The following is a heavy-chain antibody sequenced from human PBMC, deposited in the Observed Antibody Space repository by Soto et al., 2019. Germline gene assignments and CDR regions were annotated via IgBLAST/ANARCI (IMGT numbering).Heavy chain of an antibody. CDR2: TYYRSKWYN. V-gene: IGHV6-1*01. CDR3: ARIITGTNYYYYGMDV. Sequence: LSPTLSLTCASSGDSVCSNSGAWNWIRQSPSRGLEWLGRTYYRSKWYNDYAVSVKSRITINPDTSKNQFSLQLNSVTPEDTAVYYCARIITGTNYYYYGMDVWGQGTTVTVSS. CDR1: GDSVCSNSGA. D-gene: IGHD1-7*01. J-gene: IGHJ6*02.